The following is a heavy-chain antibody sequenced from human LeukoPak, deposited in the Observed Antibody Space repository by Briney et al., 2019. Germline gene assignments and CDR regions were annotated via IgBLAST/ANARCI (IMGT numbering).Heavy chain of an antibody. CDR3: ARSGDYLHFDY. CDR1: GFSFSGHW. Sequence: GGSLRLSCTASGFSFSGHWMHWARRLPGKGLVWVSRISPTGSTTSYADSVKGRFTVSRDNAKNTLYLQVNSLRAEDTAVYYCARSGDYLHFDYWGQGTLVTVSS. D-gene: IGHD4-17*01. CDR2: ISPTGSTT. J-gene: IGHJ4*02. V-gene: IGHV3-74*01.